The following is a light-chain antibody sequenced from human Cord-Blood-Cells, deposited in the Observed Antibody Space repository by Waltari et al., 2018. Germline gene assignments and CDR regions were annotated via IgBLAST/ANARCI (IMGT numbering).Light chain of an antibody. CDR1: QSISSW. V-gene: IGKV1-5*01. CDR2: DAS. CDR3: QQYNSYWT. J-gene: IGKJ1*01. Sequence: DIKMTQSPSTLSASVGDRVTITCRASQSISSWLAWYLQKPGKAPKLLIYDASSLESGVPSRFSGIGSGTEFTLTISSLQPDDFATYYCQQYNSYWTFGQGTKVEIK.